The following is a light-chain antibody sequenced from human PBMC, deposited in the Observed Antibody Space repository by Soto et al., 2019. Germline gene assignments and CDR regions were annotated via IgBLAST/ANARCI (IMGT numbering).Light chain of an antibody. Sequence: DIVMTQSPDSLAVSLGERATINCKSSQSVLYSSNNKNYLAWYQQRPGQPPKLLIYWASTRESGVPDRFSGSGSGTDFTLTITSLQAEDVAVYYCQQYNNWPYTFGQGTKVEIK. J-gene: IGKJ2*01. V-gene: IGKV4-1*01. CDR1: QSVLYSSNNKNY. CDR2: WAS. CDR3: QQYNNWPYT.